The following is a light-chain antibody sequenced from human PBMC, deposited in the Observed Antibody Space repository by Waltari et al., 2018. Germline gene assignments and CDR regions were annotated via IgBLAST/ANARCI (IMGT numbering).Light chain of an antibody. CDR3: QQYYTIPIT. J-gene: IGKJ5*01. CDR1: QNILYSSNNKNY. CDR2: WAS. V-gene: IGKV4-1*01. Sequence: DTVMTQSPNSLAVSLGERATINCKSSQNILYSSNNKNYLAWYQQKPGQPPKLLLYWASTRASGVPDRFSGSRSGTDFTLTISSLRTEDVAVYYCQQYYTIPITFGQGTRLEIK.